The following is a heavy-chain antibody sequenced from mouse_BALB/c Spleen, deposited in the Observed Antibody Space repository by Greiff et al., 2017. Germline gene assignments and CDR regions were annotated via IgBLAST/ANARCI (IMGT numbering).Heavy chain of an antibody. D-gene: IGHD2-4*01. V-gene: IGHV1-80*01. CDR1: GYAFSSYW. Sequence: VQLQQSGAELVRPGSSVKISCTASGYAFSSYWMNWVKQRPGQGLEWIGQIYPGDGDTNYNGKFKGKATLTADKSSSTAYMQLSSLTSEDSAVYFCARSAYDYYFDYWGQGTTLTVSS. CDR2: IYPGDGDT. J-gene: IGHJ2*01. CDR3: ARSAYDYYFDY.